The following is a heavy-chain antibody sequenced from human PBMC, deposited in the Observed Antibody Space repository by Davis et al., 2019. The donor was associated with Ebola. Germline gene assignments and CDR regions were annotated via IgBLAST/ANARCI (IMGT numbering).Heavy chain of an antibody. V-gene: IGHV5-51*01. Sequence: GESLKISCKGSGYTFSRYWIGWVRQLPGKGLEWMGIIYPGDSDTRYSPSFQGQVTISVDKSISTAYLQWSSLKASDTAMYYCARQGMITFGGVIVTYYYGMDVWGQGTTVTVSS. D-gene: IGHD3-16*02. CDR3: ARQGMITFGGVIVTYYYGMDV. CDR2: IYPGDSDT. J-gene: IGHJ6*02. CDR1: GYTFSRYW.